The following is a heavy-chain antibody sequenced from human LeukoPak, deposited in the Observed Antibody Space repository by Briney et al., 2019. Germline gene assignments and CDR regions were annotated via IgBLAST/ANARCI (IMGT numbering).Heavy chain of an antibody. CDR1: GFTFSSYS. CDR3: ASEGRVGPSLPFDY. V-gene: IGHV3-21*01. CDR2: ISSSGSYI. Sequence: PGGSLRPSCAASGFTFSSYSMNWVRQAPGKGLEWVSSISSSGSYIYYADSVKGRFTISRDNAKNSLYLQMNSLRAEDTAVYYCASEGRVGPSLPFDYWGQGTLVTVSS. J-gene: IGHJ4*02.